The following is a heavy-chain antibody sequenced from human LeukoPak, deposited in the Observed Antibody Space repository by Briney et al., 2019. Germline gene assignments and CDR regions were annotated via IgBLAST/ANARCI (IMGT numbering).Heavy chain of an antibody. CDR1: GGSFSGYY. D-gene: IGHD6-19*01. CDR3: ARATDSGWPYYFDY. J-gene: IGHJ4*02. CDR2: IKQDGSEK. Sequence: PSETLSLTCAVYGGSFSGYYWSWVRQAPGKGLEWVANIKQDGSEKYYVDSVKGRFTISRDNAKNSLYLQMNSPRAEDTAVYYCARATDSGWPYYFDYWGQGTLVTVSS. V-gene: IGHV3-7*01.